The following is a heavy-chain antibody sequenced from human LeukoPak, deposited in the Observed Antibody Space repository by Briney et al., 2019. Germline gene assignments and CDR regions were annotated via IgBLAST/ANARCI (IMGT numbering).Heavy chain of an antibody. Sequence: PGRSLRLSCAASGFTFSSYGMHWVCQAPGKGLEWVAVISYDGSNKYYADSVKGRFTISRDNSKNTLYLQMNSLRAEDTAVYYCAKGSSSWYSRSGFDPWGQGTLVTVSS. D-gene: IGHD6-13*01. V-gene: IGHV3-30*18. J-gene: IGHJ5*02. CDR2: ISYDGSNK. CDR3: AKGSSSWYSRSGFDP. CDR1: GFTFSSYG.